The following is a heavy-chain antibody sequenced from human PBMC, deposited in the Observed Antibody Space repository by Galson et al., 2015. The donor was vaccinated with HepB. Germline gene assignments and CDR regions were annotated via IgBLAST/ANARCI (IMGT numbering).Heavy chain of an antibody. CDR1: GFTFSSYW. D-gene: IGHD6-19*01. CDR2: INSDGSST. V-gene: IGHV3-74*01. J-gene: IGHJ4*02. Sequence: SLRLSCAASGFTFSSYWMHWVRQAPGKGLVWVSRINSDGSSTSYADSVKGRFTISRDNSKNTLYLQMNSLRAEDTAVYYCAKARRQWLVPIGFDYWGQGTLVTVSS. CDR3: AKARRQWLVPIGFDY.